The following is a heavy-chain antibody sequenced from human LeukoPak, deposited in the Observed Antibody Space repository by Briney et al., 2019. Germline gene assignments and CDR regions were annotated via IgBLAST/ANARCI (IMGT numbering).Heavy chain of an antibody. CDR3: ARVSGYNWKEGYFDY. J-gene: IGHJ4*02. Sequence: GGSLRLSCAASGFTFSGYWMSWVRQAPGMGLEWVANIKQDGSEKYYVDSVKGRFTISRDNAKNSLYLQMNSLRAEDTAVYYCARVSGYNWKEGYFDYWGLGTLVTVSS. V-gene: IGHV3-7*01. CDR2: IKQDGSEK. D-gene: IGHD1-20*01. CDR1: GFTFSGYW.